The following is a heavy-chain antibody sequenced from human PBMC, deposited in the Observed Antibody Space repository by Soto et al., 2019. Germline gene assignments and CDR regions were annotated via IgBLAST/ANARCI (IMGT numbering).Heavy chain of an antibody. J-gene: IGHJ3*02. D-gene: IGHD3-16*01. CDR1: GFTFSSYT. CDR3: ARDPSSYTDAFDI. V-gene: IGHV3-21*01. Sequence: TGGSLRLSCVASGFTFSSYTMNWVRQAPGKGLEWVSSISSRGSYIYYADSVKGRFTISRDNAKNSLFLQMNSLRAEDTAVYYCARDPSSYTDAFDIWGQGTMVTVSS. CDR2: ISSRGSYI.